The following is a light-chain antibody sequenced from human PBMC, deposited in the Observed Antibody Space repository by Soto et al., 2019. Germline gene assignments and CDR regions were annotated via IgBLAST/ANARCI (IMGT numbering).Light chain of an antibody. J-gene: IGKJ1*01. Sequence: EIVMTQSPATLSVSPGERATLSCRASQSVSSNLAWYQQKPGQAPRLLIYGASTRATGIPARFSGSGSGTDFTLTISSLQPDDFATYYCQQYKTYWTFGPGTKVDIK. V-gene: IGKV3-15*01. CDR1: QSVSSN. CDR2: GAS. CDR3: QQYKTYWT.